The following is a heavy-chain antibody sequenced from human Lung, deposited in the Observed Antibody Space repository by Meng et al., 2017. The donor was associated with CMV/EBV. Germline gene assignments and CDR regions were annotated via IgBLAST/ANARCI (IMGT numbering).Heavy chain of an antibody. J-gene: IGHJ5*02. CDR2: IRTNTGTP. Sequence: QGQRVQVGFELKKPGASVKVSCKASGYTFSTYTINWVRQAHGRGLEWMGWIRTNTGTPTYTQGFTGRFVFSLDTSVSTAYLQISSLKAEDTAVYYCARGGNFDPWGQGTLVTVSS. CDR1: GYTFSTYT. CDR3: ARGGNFDP. V-gene: IGHV7-4-1*02. D-gene: IGHD2/OR15-2a*01.